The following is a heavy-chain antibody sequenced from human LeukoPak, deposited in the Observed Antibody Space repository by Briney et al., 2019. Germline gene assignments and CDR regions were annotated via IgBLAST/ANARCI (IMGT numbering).Heavy chain of an antibody. J-gene: IGHJ4*02. CDR3: ARLPPISSQSALRRDY. Sequence: SETLSLTCTVSGGSISSSSYYWGWIRQPPGKGLEWIGSIYYSGSTYYNPSLKSRVTISVDTSKNQFSLKLSSVTAADTAVYYCARLPPISSQSALRRDYWGQGTLVTVSS. V-gene: IGHV4-39*01. CDR2: IYYSGST. D-gene: IGHD4-17*01. CDR1: GGSISSSSYY.